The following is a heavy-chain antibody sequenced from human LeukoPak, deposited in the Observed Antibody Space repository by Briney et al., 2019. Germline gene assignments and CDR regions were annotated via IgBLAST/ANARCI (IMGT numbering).Heavy chain of an antibody. V-gene: IGHV3-23*01. J-gene: IGHJ4*02. CDR1: GFTFSSYA. CDR3: AKASGQLVPNSFFDY. Sequence: GGSLRLSCAASGFTFSSYAMSWVRQAPGKGLEWVSGIRGSGGSTYYADSVKGRFTISRDNSKNTLYQQMNSLRAEDTAVYYCAKASGQLVPNSFFDYWGQGTLVTVSS. CDR2: IRGSGGST. D-gene: IGHD6-6*01.